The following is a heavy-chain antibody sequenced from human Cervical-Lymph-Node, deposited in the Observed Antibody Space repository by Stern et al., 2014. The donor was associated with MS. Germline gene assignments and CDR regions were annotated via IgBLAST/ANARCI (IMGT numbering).Heavy chain of an antibody. V-gene: IGHV3-66*02. CDR3: VSHYYGSGSYFGY. CDR1: GFTVNKNY. CDR2: MFAGGST. Sequence: EVQLVESGGGLVQPGGSLRLSCAASGFTVNKNYMSWVRQPPGKGLEWVSVMFAGGSTYYADSVKGRFTISRDNSKNTLYLQMNSLRAEDTAVYYCVSHYYGSGSYFGYWGQGTLVTVSS. D-gene: IGHD3-10*01. J-gene: IGHJ4*02.